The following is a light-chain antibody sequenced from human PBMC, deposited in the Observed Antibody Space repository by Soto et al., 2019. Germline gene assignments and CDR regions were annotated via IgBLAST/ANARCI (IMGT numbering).Light chain of an antibody. CDR3: QQYDNLPYI. Sequence: DIQMTQSPSSLSASVGDRVTITCQASQDISNFLNWYQQKPGKAPKLLIYDASNLKTGVPSRFSGRGSGTDFNFTIRGLQPEDFATYYCQQYDNLPYIFGQGTRLQI. CDR1: QDISNF. J-gene: IGKJ2*01. V-gene: IGKV1-33*01. CDR2: DAS.